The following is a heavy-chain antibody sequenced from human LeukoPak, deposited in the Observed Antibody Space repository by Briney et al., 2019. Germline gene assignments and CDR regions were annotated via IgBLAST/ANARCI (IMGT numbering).Heavy chain of an antibody. CDR2: ISYDGSNK. CDR1: GFTFSSYG. Sequence: PGGSLRLSCAASGFTFSSYGMHWVRQAPGKGLEWVAVISYDGSNKYYAGSVKGRFTISRDNSKNTLYLQMNSLRAEDTAVYYCAKRAFPAYYYYYGMDVWGQGTTVTVSS. CDR3: AKRAFPAYYYYYGMDV. V-gene: IGHV3-30*18. J-gene: IGHJ6*02.